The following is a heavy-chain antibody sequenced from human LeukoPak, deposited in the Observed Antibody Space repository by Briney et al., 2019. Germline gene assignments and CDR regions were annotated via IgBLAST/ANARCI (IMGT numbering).Heavy chain of an antibody. Sequence: GGSLRLSCAASGFTFSSYAMSWVRQAPGKGLEWVSAISGSGGSTYYADSVKGRFAISRDNSKNTLYLQMNSLRAEDTAVYYCAKDPVTVTTTYYFDYWGQGTLVTVSS. V-gene: IGHV3-23*01. J-gene: IGHJ4*02. CDR3: AKDPVTVTTTYYFDY. D-gene: IGHD4-11*01. CDR1: GFTFSSYA. CDR2: ISGSGGST.